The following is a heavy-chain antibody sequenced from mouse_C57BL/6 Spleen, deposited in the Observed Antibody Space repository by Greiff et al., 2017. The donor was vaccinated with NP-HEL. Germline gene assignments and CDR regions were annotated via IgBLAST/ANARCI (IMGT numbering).Heavy chain of an antibody. V-gene: IGHV1-81*01. CDR1: GYTFTSYG. CDR3: ARYYSNHYYAMDY. Sequence: VQVVESGAELARPGASVKLSCKASGYTFTSYGISWVKQRTGQGLEWIGEIYPRSGNTYYNEKFKGKATLTADKSSSTAYMELRSLTSEDSAVYFCARYYSNHYYAMDYWGQGTSVTVSS. CDR2: IYPRSGNT. J-gene: IGHJ4*01. D-gene: IGHD2-5*01.